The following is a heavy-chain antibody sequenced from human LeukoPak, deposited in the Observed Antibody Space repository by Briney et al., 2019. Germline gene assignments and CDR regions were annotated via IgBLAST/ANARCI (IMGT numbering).Heavy chain of an antibody. V-gene: IGHV3-23*01. CDR2: ITGGGDTT. Sequence: PGGSLRLSCAASGITFSSYGTGWVRQAPVKGLEWVSAITGGGDTTYYADSVKGRFTISRDNSKNTLFLQMNSLRADDTAVYYCVRTSGYLAYWGQGTLVTVSS. CDR1: GITFSSYG. J-gene: IGHJ4*02. D-gene: IGHD3-22*01. CDR3: VRTSGYLAY.